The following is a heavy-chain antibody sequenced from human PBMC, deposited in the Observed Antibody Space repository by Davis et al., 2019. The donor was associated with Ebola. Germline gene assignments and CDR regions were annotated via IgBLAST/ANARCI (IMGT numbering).Heavy chain of an antibody. Sequence: GESLKISCAASGFTFSSYSMNWVRQAPGKGLEWVSSISSSSSYIYYADSVKGLFTISRDNAKNTLYLQMNSLRAEDTAVYYCARGPPSVRALWYFDLWGRGTLVTVSS. V-gene: IGHV3-21*01. CDR1: GFTFSSYS. J-gene: IGHJ2*01. D-gene: IGHD3-10*01. CDR3: ARGPPSVRALWYFDL. CDR2: ISSSSSYI.